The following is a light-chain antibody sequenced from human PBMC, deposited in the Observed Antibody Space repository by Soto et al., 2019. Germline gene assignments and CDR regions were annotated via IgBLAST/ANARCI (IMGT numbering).Light chain of an antibody. J-gene: IGKJ1*01. CDR1: QSVSNNY. CDR3: QHYGSSGT. Sequence: EIALTQSPGTLSLSPGERATLSCRASQSVSNNYLAWYQQTPGQPPRLLIDGASNAATGLPDRFSGSGSGTDFTLTISRLEPEDFAVYYCQHYGSSGTFGQGTKVDIK. V-gene: IGKV3-20*01. CDR2: GAS.